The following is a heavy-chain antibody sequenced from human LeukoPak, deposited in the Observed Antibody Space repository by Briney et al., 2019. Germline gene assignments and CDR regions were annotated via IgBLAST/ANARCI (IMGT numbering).Heavy chain of an antibody. CDR1: GGSISNYY. CDR2: IYHSGTT. Sequence: SETLSLTCTVSGGSISNYYWNWIRQPPGKGLEWIGYIYHSGTTNYNPSLKSRVSMSVDTSKNQFSLKLSSVTAADTAVYYCARGPRGWELPRLPDYWGQGTLVTVSS. V-gene: IGHV4-59*12. CDR3: ARGPRGWELPRLPDY. J-gene: IGHJ4*02. D-gene: IGHD1-26*01.